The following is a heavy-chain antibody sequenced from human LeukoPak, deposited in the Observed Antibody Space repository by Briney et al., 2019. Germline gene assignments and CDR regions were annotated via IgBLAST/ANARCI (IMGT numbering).Heavy chain of an antibody. CDR2: INHSGST. Sequence: SETLSLTCAVYGGSFSGYYWSWIRQPPGKGLEWIGEINHSGSTNYNPSLKSRVTISVDTSKNQFSLKLSSVTAADTAVYYCASVARFKVGMDVRGQGTTVTVSS. CDR1: GGSFSGYY. CDR3: ASVARFKVGMDV. V-gene: IGHV4-34*01. J-gene: IGHJ6*02.